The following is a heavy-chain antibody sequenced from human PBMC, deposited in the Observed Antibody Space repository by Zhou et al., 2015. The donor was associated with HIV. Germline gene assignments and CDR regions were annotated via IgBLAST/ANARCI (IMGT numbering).Heavy chain of an antibody. J-gene: IGHJ4*02. CDR2: IIPIFGTA. CDR1: GGTFSSYA. Sequence: QVQLVQSGAEVKKPGSSVKVSCKASGGTFSSYAISWVRQAPGQGLEWMGGIIPIFGTANYAQKFQGRVTITADESTSTAYMELSSLRSEDTAVYYCARLQASGSYHGSLDYWGPGEPWVTVSS. V-gene: IGHV1-69*01. D-gene: IGHD1-26*01. CDR3: ARLQASGSYHGSLDY.